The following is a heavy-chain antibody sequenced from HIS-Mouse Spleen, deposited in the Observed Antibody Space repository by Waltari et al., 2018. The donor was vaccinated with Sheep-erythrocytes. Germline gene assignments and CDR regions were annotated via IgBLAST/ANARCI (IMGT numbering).Heavy chain of an antibody. D-gene: IGHD1-1*01. CDR2: ISWNSGSI. V-gene: IGHV3-9*01. CDR3: AKDIGTGLSYGMDV. CDR1: GFTFDDYA. Sequence: AASGFTFDDYAMHWVRQAPGKGLEWVSGISWNSGSIGYADSVKGRFTISRDNAKNSLYLQMNSLRAEDTALYYCAKDIGTGLSYGMDVCGQGTTVTVSS. J-gene: IGHJ6*02.